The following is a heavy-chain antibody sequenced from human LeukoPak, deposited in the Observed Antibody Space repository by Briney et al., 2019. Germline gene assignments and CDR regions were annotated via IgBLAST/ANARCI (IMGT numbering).Heavy chain of an antibody. J-gene: IGHJ4*02. CDR3: ARQGGANSFDY. V-gene: IGHV4-59*08. CDR2: IYYSGST. Sequence: SETLSLTCAVSAGSISTYFWSWIRQPPGQGLEWIGYIYYSGSTNYNPSLKSRVTISVDTSKNQFSLKLSSVTAADTAMYYCARQGGANSFDYWGQGILVTVSS. D-gene: IGHD1-1*01. CDR1: AGSISTYF.